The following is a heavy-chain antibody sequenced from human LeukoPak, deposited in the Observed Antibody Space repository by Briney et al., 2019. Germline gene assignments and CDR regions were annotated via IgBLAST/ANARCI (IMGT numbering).Heavy chain of an antibody. Sequence: PAGSLRLYCAASGFTFNTFNMNWVRQAPGKGLEGVSSITSGGDYIAYADSVKGRFTTSRDNAKNSLSLQLNSLRVEDTAVYYCARGHYDVLSASYKWTPDYWGQGTLVTVSS. J-gene: IGHJ4*02. V-gene: IGHV3-21*01. CDR2: ITSGGDYI. CDR3: ARGHYDVLSASYKWTPDY. D-gene: IGHD3-9*01. CDR1: GFTFNTFN.